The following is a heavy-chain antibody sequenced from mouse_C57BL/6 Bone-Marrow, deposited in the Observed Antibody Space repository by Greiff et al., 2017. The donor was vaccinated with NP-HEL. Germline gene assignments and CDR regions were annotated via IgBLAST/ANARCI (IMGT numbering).Heavy chain of an antibody. CDR3: TTDCYGSSYNFDY. D-gene: IGHD1-1*01. CDR2: IDPENGDT. CDR1: GFNIKDDY. J-gene: IGHJ2*01. V-gene: IGHV14-4*01. Sequence: EVQLQQSGAELVRPGASVKLSCTASGFNIKDDYMHWVKQRPEQGLEWIGWIDPENGDTEYASKFQGKATITADTSSNTAYLQLSSLTSEDTAVYYCTTDCYGSSYNFDYWGQGTTLTVSS.